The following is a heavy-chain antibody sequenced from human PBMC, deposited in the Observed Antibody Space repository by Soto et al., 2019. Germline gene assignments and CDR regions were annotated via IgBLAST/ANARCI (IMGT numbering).Heavy chain of an antibody. J-gene: IGHJ4*02. Sequence: GASVKVSCKASGYTFTRYAMHWVRQAPGQRLEWMGWINAGNGNTKYSQKFQGRVTITRDTSASTAYMELSSLRSEDTAVYYCARERGIQLWSDTFDYWGQGTLVTVSS. D-gene: IGHD5-18*01. CDR3: ARERGIQLWSDTFDY. CDR1: GYTFTRYA. V-gene: IGHV1-3*01. CDR2: INAGNGNT.